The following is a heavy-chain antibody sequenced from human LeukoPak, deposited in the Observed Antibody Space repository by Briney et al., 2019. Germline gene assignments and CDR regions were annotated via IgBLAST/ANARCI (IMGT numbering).Heavy chain of an antibody. CDR1: GFTFSSYW. D-gene: IGHD2-2*01. Sequence: GGSLRLSCAASGFTFSSYWMHWVRQAPGKGLVWVSRINTDGSFTNYAASVKGRFTISRDNAKNTLYLQMNSLRAEDTAVYYCARGLTRCSSTSCYPNNAFDIWGQGTMVTVSS. J-gene: IGHJ3*02. CDR3: ARGLTRCSSTSCYPNNAFDI. CDR2: INTDGSFT. V-gene: IGHV3-74*01.